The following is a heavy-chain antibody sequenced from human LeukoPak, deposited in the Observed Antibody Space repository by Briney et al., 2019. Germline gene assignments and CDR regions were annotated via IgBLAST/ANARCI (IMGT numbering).Heavy chain of an antibody. CDR2: IQYDEIKK. D-gene: IGHD3-9*01. Sequence: GGSLRLSCTVPGLTFKNSGMHWVRQAPGKGLEWVAFIQYDEIKKFYGDSVKGRFTISRDNSKNSLSLQMNNLRPEDTAVYYCANGDHFDILTGFYPTFDHWGQGTLVTVSS. V-gene: IGHV3-30*02. CDR1: GLTFKNSG. J-gene: IGHJ4*02. CDR3: ANGDHFDILTGFYPTFDH.